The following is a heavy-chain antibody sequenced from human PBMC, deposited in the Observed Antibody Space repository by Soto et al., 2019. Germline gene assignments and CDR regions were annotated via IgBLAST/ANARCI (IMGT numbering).Heavy chain of an antibody. D-gene: IGHD5-12*01. J-gene: IGHJ4*02. CDR2: IHGSSSVI. CDR1: GFTFSTFS. V-gene: IGHV3-48*01. CDR3: ARDGRNGYDDY. Sequence: EVHLVESGGGLAQPGGSLRLSCAASGFTFSTFSMNWIRLAPGKGPEWVVYIHGSSSVIYYADSVKGRFTISRDNAKNSLFLQMNSLRAEDTAVYYCARDGRNGYDDYWGQGTQVTVSS.